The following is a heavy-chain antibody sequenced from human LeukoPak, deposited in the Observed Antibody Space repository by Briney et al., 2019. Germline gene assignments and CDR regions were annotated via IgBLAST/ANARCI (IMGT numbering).Heavy chain of an antibody. CDR3: ARDYGSGSYCAKHKFDY. J-gene: IGHJ4*02. CDR1: GYTFNTYG. CDR2: INTYNGNT. V-gene: IGHV1-18*01. D-gene: IGHD3-10*01. Sequence: ASVKVSCKASGYTFNTYGISWVRQAPGEGLEWMGWINTYNGNTNYAQKLQGRVTMTTDTSTSTAYMELRSLRYDDTAVYYCARDYGSGSYCAKHKFDYWGQGTLVTVS.